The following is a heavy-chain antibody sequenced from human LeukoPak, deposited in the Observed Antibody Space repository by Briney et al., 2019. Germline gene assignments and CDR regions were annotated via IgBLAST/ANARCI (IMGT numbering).Heavy chain of an antibody. CDR3: ARAPVGYCSGGSCYPGSDIYYYMDV. J-gene: IGHJ6*03. Sequence: ASVKVSCKASGYTFTSYGIIWVRQAPGQGLEWMGWISAYNGNTNYAQKLQGRVTMTTDTSTSTAYMALRSLRSDDTAVYYCARAPVGYCSGGSCYPGSDIYYYMDVWGKGTTVTVSS. V-gene: IGHV1-18*01. D-gene: IGHD2-15*01. CDR2: ISAYNGNT. CDR1: GYTFTSYG.